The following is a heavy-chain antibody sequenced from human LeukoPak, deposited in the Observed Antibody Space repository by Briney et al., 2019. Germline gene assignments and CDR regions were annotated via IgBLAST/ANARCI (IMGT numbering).Heavy chain of an antibody. V-gene: IGHV4-39*07. Sequence: PSETLSLTCTVSGGSISSSSYYWGWIRQPPGKGLEWIGSMYSSGSTYYNPSLKSRVTMSVDTSKSQFSLKLSSVTAADTAVYYCARWGEYGGNSVYAFDIWGHGTMVTVSS. CDR3: ARWGEYGGNSVYAFDI. CDR1: GGSISSSSYY. CDR2: MYSSGST. D-gene: IGHD4-23*01. J-gene: IGHJ3*02.